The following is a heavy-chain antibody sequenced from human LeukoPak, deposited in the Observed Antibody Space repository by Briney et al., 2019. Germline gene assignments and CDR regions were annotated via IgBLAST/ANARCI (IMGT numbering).Heavy chain of an antibody. J-gene: IGHJ5*02. Sequence: KPSETLSLTCTVSGGSISSYYWSWIRQPPGKGLEWIGYIYYSGSTNYNPSLKSRVTISVDTSKNQFSLKLSSVTAADTAVYYCARGYDSSGYYYRAWFDPWGQGTLVTVSS. CDR1: GGSISSYY. D-gene: IGHD3-22*01. CDR3: ARGYDSSGYYYRAWFDP. V-gene: IGHV4-59*01. CDR2: IYYSGST.